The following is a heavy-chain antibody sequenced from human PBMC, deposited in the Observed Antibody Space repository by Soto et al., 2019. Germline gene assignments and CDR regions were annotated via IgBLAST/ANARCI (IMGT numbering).Heavy chain of an antibody. D-gene: IGHD3-22*01. CDR3: AKDSVRGYYDSSGYLYYFDY. CDR2: ISGSGGST. Sequence: GGSLRLSCAASGFTFSSYAMSWVRQAPGKGLEWVSAISGSGGSTYYADSVKGRFTISRDNSKNTLYLQMNSLRAEDTAVYYCAKDSVRGYYDSSGYLYYFDYWGQGTLVTVSS. V-gene: IGHV3-23*01. J-gene: IGHJ4*02. CDR1: GFTFSSYA.